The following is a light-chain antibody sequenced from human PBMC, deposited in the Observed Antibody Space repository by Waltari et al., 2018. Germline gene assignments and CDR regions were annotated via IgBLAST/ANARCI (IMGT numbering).Light chain of an antibody. CDR1: QSVSSSY. V-gene: IGKV3-20*01. CDR3: QQYGSSIT. CDR2: GAS. Sequence: DIVLTQSPGTLSLSPGERATLPCRASQSVSSSYLAWYQQKPGQAPRLLIYGASSRATGIPDRFSGSGSGTDFTLTISRLEPEDFAVYYCQQYGSSITFGQGTRLEIK. J-gene: IGKJ5*01.